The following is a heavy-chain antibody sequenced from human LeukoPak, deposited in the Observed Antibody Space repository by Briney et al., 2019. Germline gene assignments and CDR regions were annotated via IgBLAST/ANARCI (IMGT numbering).Heavy chain of an antibody. Sequence: GGSLRLSCAASGFTFSSYGMHWVRQAPGKGLEWVAFIRYDGSNKYYADSVKGRFTISRDNSKNTLYLQMNSLRAEDTAVYYCAKDGGFTSGYPDGDWGQGTLVTVSS. CDR2: IRYDGSNK. CDR3: AKDGGFTSGYPDGD. J-gene: IGHJ4*02. D-gene: IGHD3-22*01. V-gene: IGHV3-30*02. CDR1: GFTFSSYG.